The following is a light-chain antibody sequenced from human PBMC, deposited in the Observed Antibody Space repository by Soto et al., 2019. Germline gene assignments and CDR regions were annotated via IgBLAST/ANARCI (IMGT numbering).Light chain of an antibody. V-gene: IGLV2-14*01. CDR2: EVF. CDR3: TSYASTTTHVV. CDR1: SSDVGGYNY. J-gene: IGLJ2*01. Sequence: QSALTQPASVSASPGQSITISCTGTSSDVGGYNYVSWYQHHPGKAPNLMIYEVFNRPSGVSNRFSGSQSGNTASLTISGLQAEDEGDYYCTSYASTTTHVVFGGGTKLTVL.